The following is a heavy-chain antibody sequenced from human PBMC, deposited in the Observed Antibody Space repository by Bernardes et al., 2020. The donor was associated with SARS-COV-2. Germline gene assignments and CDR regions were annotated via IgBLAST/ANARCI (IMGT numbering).Heavy chain of an antibody. CDR2: INSDGSST. D-gene: IGHD3-3*01. Sequence: GGSLRLSCAASGFTFSSYWMHWVRQAPGKGLVWVSRINSDGSSTSYADSVKGRFTISRDNAKNTLYLQMNSLRAEDTAVYYCASQATIFGVVTPFDYWGQGTLVTVSS. V-gene: IGHV3-74*01. J-gene: IGHJ4*02. CDR3: ASQATIFGVVTPFDY. CDR1: GFTFSSYW.